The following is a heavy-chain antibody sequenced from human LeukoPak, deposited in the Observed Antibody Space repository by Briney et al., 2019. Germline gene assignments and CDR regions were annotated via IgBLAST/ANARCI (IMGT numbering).Heavy chain of an antibody. CDR2: IYPGDSDT. J-gene: IGHJ4*02. Sequence: GESLKISCKGSGYSFTSYWIGWVRQMPGKGVEWMGIIYPGDSDTRYSPSFQGQVTISADKSISTAYLQWSSLKASDTAMYYCARAYYYYYDSSGYPDYWGQGTLVTVSS. CDR3: ARAYYYYYDSSGYPDY. V-gene: IGHV5-51*01. D-gene: IGHD3-22*01. CDR1: GYSFTSYW.